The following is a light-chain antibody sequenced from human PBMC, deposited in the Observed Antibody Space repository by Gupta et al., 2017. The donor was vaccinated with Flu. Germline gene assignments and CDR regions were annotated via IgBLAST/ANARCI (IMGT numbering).Light chain of an antibody. Sequence: GKNIGSKGVQWYQQKPGQAPGLVVYDDRDRPSGIPERFSGANSRSTATLTISRVEAGDEADYYCQVRDNSGDNNYVFGPGTKVTVL. CDR2: DDR. V-gene: IGLV3-21*02. CDR3: QVRDNSGDNNYV. J-gene: IGLJ1*01. CDR1: NIGSKG.